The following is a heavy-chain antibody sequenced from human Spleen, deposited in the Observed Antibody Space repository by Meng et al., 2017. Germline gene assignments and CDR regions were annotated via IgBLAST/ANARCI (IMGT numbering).Heavy chain of an antibody. V-gene: IGHV1-3*01. D-gene: IGHD2-15*01. J-gene: IGHJ4*02. CDR1: GYTFTSYA. CDR2: INAGNGNT. CDR3: ARDYCSGGSCYRAYFF. Sequence: QVPLVQSGAEVEKPGASVKVSCKASGYTFTSYAMHWVRQAPGQRLEWMGWINAGNGNTKYSQKFQGRVTITRDTSASTAYMELSSLRSEDTAVYYCARDYCSGGSCYRAYFFWGQGTLVTVSS.